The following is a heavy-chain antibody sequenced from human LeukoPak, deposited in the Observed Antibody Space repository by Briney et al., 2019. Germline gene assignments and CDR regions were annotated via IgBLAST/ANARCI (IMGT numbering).Heavy chain of an antibody. CDR3: ARVEYTGNGNLY. D-gene: IGHD2-8*02. Sequence: GGSLRLSCAGSGLTFINYWMTWIRQVPGKGLEWVANINRDGSGKFYLPSVRGRFTISKDDAEDSLYLQMDSLRPEDTAIYYCARVEYTGNGNLYWGQGTLVTVPS. V-gene: IGHV3-7*01. J-gene: IGHJ4*02. CDR1: GLTFINYW. CDR2: INRDGSGK.